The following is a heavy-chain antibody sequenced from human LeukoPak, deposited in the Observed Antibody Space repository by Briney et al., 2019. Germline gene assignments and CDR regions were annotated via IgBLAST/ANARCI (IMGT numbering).Heavy chain of an antibody. V-gene: IGHV3-21*06. CDR3: ARREPQGCSGTSCFAGPVGH. CDR2: YI. J-gene: IGHJ4*02. D-gene: IGHD2-2*01. Sequence: YIYYPDSVKGRFTISRDNGQNSLYLQMNSLRAEDTAVYYCARREPQGCSGTSCFAGPVGHWGQGTLVTVSS.